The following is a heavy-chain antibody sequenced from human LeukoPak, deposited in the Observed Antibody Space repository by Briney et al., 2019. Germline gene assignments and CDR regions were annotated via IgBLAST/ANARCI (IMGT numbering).Heavy chain of an antibody. D-gene: IGHD5-24*01. V-gene: IGHV4-34*01. Sequence: SETLSLTCAVYGGSFSVYYWSWIRQPPGRGLEWIGEINHSGSTNYNPSLKSRVTISVDASKNQFSLKLSSVTAADTAVYYCAREKERYCDYWGQGTLVTVSS. J-gene: IGHJ4*02. CDR1: GGSFSVYY. CDR2: INHSGST. CDR3: AREKERYCDY.